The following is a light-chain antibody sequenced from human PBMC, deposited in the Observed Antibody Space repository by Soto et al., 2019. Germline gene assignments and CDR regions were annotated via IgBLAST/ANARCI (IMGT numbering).Light chain of an antibody. Sequence: QSVPTQPPSASGTPGQRVTISCSGSSSNIGSNYVYWYQQVPGTAPKLLIYRNNQRPSGVPDRFSGSKSGTSASLAISGLRSEDEADYYCAAWDDSLGGGVFGGGTKLTVL. J-gene: IGLJ3*02. CDR1: SSNIGSNY. V-gene: IGLV1-47*01. CDR3: AAWDDSLGGGV. CDR2: RNN.